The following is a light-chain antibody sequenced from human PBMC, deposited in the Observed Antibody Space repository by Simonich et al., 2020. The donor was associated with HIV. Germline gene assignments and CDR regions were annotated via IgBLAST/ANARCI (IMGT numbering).Light chain of an antibody. CDR2: WAS. V-gene: IGKV4-1*01. CDR1: QSVFYSSNNKNY. CDR3: QQYYSTPPT. J-gene: IGKJ1*01. Sequence: DIVMTQSPDSLAVSLGERAPITDKSSQSVFYSSNNKNYLAWYQQKPGHPPNLLIYWASPRESGVPDRFSASGSGTDFTLTISSLQAEDVAMYYCQQYYSTPPTFGQGTKVEIK.